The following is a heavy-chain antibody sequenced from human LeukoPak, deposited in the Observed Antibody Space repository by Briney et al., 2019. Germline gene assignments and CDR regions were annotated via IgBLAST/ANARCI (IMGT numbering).Heavy chain of an antibody. V-gene: IGHV3-53*01. Sequence: PGGSLRLSCAASGFTVSSNYMSWVRQAPWKGLEWVSLIYSGGSTYYADSVKGRFTISRDNAKNSLYLQMNSLRAEDTAMYYCARRATTERGHSYGLDFWGQGTLVTVSS. CDR3: ARRATTERGHSYGLDF. CDR1: GFTVSSNY. J-gene: IGHJ4*02. CDR2: IYSGGST. D-gene: IGHD5-18*01.